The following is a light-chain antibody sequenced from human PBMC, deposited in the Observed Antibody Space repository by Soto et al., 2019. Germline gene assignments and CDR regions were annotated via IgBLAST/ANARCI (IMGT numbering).Light chain of an antibody. CDR3: KQSKSFPLT. V-gene: IGKV1-12*01. CDR1: QGIDRW. J-gene: IGKJ4*01. Sequence: DLPVTQSPSSLFAFFGDKVTLPCRASQGIDRWLAWYQQKPGEAPKVLIYAASTLRSGVPSRFSGSGYGTDFSLTISSLQPEDLATYYCKQSKSFPLTFGGGTKVDIK. CDR2: AAS.